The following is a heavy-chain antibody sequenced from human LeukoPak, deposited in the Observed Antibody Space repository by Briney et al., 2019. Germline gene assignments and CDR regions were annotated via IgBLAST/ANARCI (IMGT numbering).Heavy chain of an antibody. CDR1: GGSISSYY. D-gene: IGHD3-22*01. CDR3: AKDTYYYDSSGYYYPEYFQH. J-gene: IGHJ1*01. CDR2: IYTSGST. V-gene: IGHV4-4*07. Sequence: PSETLSLTCTVSGGSISSYYWSWIRQPAGKGLEWIGRIYTSGSTNYNPSLKSRVTMSVDTSKNQFSLKLSSVTAADTAVYYCAKDTYYYDSSGYYYPEYFQHWGQGTLVTVSS.